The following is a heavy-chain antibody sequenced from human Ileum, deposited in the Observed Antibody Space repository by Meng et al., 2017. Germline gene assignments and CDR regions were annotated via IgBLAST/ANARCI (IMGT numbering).Heavy chain of an antibody. CDR1: GGSVSTSDYQ. D-gene: IGHD7-27*01. Sequence: QGPGPGLGRPAETLPLSCTVSGGSVSTSDYQWGWIRQPPGKGLEWIGYAGTNYNPSLKSRVTISVDTSKRQFSLKLTSVTAADTAVYYCARDHWGSLDYWGQGILVTVSS. V-gene: IGHV4-61*08. J-gene: IGHJ4*02. CDR3: ARDHWGSLDY. CDR2: AGT.